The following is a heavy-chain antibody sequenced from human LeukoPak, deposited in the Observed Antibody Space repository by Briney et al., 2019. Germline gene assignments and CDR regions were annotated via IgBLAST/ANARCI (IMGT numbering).Heavy chain of an antibody. V-gene: IGHV4-4*07. CDR2: IYASGST. CDR1: GGSISGYY. D-gene: IGHD1-20*01. Sequence: PSETLSLTCTVSGGSISGYYWNWIRQPPGKGLEWIGRIYASGSTNYNPSLKSRVTMSVDTSKNQSSLKLSSVTAADTAVYYCARIDYNWIAFDIWGQGTMVTVSS. J-gene: IGHJ3*02. CDR3: ARIDYNWIAFDI.